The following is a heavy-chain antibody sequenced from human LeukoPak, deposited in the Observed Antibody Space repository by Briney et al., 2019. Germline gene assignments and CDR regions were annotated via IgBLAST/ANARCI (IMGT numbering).Heavy chain of an antibody. CDR2: INPNSGGT. CDR1: GYTFTGYY. Sequence: ASVRVSCKASGYTFTGYYIHWVRQAPGQGLEWMGWINPNSGGTNYAQKFQGRVTLTRDTSISTAYMELSRLRSDDTAVYYCARVSFDYYGSGSSTYAFDIWGQGTMVTVSS. D-gene: IGHD3-10*01. V-gene: IGHV1-2*02. CDR3: ARVSFDYYGSGSSTYAFDI. J-gene: IGHJ3*02.